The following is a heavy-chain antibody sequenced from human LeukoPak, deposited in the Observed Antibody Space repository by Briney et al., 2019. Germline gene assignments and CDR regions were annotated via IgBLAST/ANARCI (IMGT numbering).Heavy chain of an antibody. Sequence: GASVKVSCKASGYTFTSYGISWVRQAPGQGLEWMGWISAYNGNTNYAQKLQDRVTMTTDTSTSTAYMELRSLRSDDTAVYYCARDRTRRGYYYDSSGYSPDAFDIWGQGTMVTVSS. D-gene: IGHD3-22*01. CDR3: ARDRTRRGYYYDSSGYSPDAFDI. CDR1: GYTFTSYG. CDR2: ISAYNGNT. J-gene: IGHJ3*02. V-gene: IGHV1-18*01.